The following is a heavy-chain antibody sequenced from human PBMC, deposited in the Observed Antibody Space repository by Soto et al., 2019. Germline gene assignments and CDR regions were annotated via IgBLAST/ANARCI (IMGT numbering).Heavy chain of an antibody. CDR2: IIPTASTT. Sequence: QVQLVQSGAEVKKTGSSVRVSCKASGGTFSGYCISWVRQAPGQGLEWMGGIIPTASTTNYAQNFQGRVTITADESTTTASMELSSLISEDTAIYYCATNAYGRHLFDYWGQGSQVTVSS. D-gene: IGHD2-8*01. V-gene: IGHV1-69*01. J-gene: IGHJ4*02. CDR1: GGTFSGYC. CDR3: ATNAYGRHLFDY.